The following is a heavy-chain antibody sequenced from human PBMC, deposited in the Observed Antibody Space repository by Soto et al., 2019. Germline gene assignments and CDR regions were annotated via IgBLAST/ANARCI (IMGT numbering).Heavy chain of an antibody. CDR1: GYSISSGKY. CDR3: RSSTSCYDESCVDV. J-gene: IGHJ6*02. D-gene: IGHD2-2*01. V-gene: IGHV4-38-2*01. CDR2: LYHIGST. Sequence: XGTLSLPFPVSGYSISSGKYWSWIRQPPGRGLEWIGSLYHIGSTHYNTSLKSRVTISVDTSKNHFSLELSSVTAADTAIYYCRSSTSCYDESCVDVWGQGTMVTVSS.